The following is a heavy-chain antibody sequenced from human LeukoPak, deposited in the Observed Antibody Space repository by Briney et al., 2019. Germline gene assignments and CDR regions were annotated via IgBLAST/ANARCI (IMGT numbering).Heavy chain of an antibody. CDR2: IKHDGSEK. J-gene: IGHJ4*02. V-gene: IGHV3-7*01. Sequence: GGSLRLSCAASGFIFTNYFMSWVRQAPGKGLEWVASIKHDGSEKYYVDSVRGRFTITRDNTMNSLYLQTSSLRAEDTAVYYCATDRGWRTSGYYLYYFEYWGQGTLVTYSS. CDR3: ATDRGWRTSGYYLYYFEY. CDR1: GFIFTNYF. D-gene: IGHD3-3*01.